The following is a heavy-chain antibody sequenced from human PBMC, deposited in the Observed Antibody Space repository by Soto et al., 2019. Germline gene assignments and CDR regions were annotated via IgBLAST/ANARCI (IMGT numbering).Heavy chain of an antibody. CDR1: GYTFTSYD. D-gene: IGHD3-3*01. CDR3: ARGVPDYDFWSGQHWFDP. V-gene: IGHV1-8*01. J-gene: IGHJ5*02. Sequence: QVQLVQSGAEVKKPGASVKVSCKASGYTFTSYDINWVRQATGQGLEWMGWMNPNSGNTGYAQKFQGRVTMTRNTTISTAYMELSSLRSEDTAVYYCARGVPDYDFWSGQHWFDPWGQGTPGTVSS. CDR2: MNPNSGNT.